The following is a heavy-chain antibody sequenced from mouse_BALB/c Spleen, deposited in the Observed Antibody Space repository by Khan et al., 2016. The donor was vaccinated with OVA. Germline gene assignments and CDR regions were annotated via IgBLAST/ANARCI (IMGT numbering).Heavy chain of an antibody. CDR3: AREEALYYFDY. J-gene: IGHJ2*01. CDR2: IYPGTDNT. Sequence: QVQLKQSGAELVRPGASVKLSCKTSGYIFTNYWIHWVKQRSGQGLEWIARIYPGTDNTYYNEKLKDKAILTVDKSSSIAYMQLSSLKSEDSAVYFCAREEALYYFDYWGQGTTLTVSS. V-gene: IGHV1-76*01. CDR1: GYIFTNYW. D-gene: IGHD3-2*02.